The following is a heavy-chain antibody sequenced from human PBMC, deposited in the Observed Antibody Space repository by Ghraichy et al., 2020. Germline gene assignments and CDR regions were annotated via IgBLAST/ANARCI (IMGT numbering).Heavy chain of an antibody. Sequence: GGSLRRSCAASGFTVSSNYISWVRQAPGKGLEWVSVIYSGGSTYYADSVKGRFTISRDNSKNTLYLQMKSLRAEDTAVYYCARDGAYCSSTSCPYYYYYGMEVWGQGATVTVSS. CDR3: ARDGAYCSSTSCPYYYYYGMEV. CDR1: GFTVSSNY. CDR2: IYSGGST. D-gene: IGHD2-2*01. J-gene: IGHJ6*02. V-gene: IGHV3-53*01.